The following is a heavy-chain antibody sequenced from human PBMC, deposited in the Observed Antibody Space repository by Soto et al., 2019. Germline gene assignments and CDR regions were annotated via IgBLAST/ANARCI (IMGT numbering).Heavy chain of an antibody. CDR2: ISTNNGHT. D-gene: IGHD2-15*01. V-gene: IGHV1-18*01. CDR3: IKDDCSGDTCYLGH. CDR1: GYIFNTYG. J-gene: IGHJ4*02. Sequence: ASVKVSCKASGYIFNTYGIAWVRQAPGQGPEWMGWISTNNGHTKYAQKLQDRVTLTTDTSTSTAYMELRSLRSDDTAVYYCIKDDCSGDTCYLGHWGQGTLVTVSS.